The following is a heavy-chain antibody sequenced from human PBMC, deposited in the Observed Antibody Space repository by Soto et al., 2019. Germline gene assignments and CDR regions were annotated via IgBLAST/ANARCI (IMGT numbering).Heavy chain of an antibody. D-gene: IGHD6-6*01. V-gene: IGHV4-39*07. CDR3: ARYTFPRAARPGGFDI. CDR1: GGSIRNNNYY. Sequence: PSETLSLTCTVSGGSIRNNNYYWGWVRQPPGKGLEWIASISYSGSTNYNPSLKSRVTKSVDTSKNQFSLKLTSVTAADTAVYYCARYTFPRAARPGGFDIWGQGTMVTVSS. J-gene: IGHJ3*02. CDR2: ISYSGST.